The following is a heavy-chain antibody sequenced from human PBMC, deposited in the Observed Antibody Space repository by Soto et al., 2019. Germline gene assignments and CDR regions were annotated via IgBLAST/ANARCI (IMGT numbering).Heavy chain of an antibody. CDR2: ITPFNGNT. Sequence: QMQLVQSGAEVKKTGSSVKVSCKASGYTFTYRYLHWVRQAPGQALEWMGWITPFNGNTNYAQKFQDRVTITRDRYMSTAYMELSSLRSEDTAMYYCASHSGSSYYYYGMDVWGQGTTVTVSS. CDR3: ASHSGSSYYYYGMDV. J-gene: IGHJ6*02. V-gene: IGHV1-45*02. D-gene: IGHD1-26*01. CDR1: GYTFTYRY.